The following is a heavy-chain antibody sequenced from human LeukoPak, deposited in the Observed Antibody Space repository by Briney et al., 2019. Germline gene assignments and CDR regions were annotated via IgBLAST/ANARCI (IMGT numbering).Heavy chain of an antibody. CDR3: AKEGGSRGYFDY. J-gene: IGHJ4*02. Sequence: PGGSLRLSCAASGFTFSSYTMSWVRQAPGKGLEWVSAISGSGGSTYYADSVKGRFTISRDNSKNTLYLQKNSLRAEDTAVYYCAKEGGSRGYFDYWGQGTLVTVSS. V-gene: IGHV3-23*01. CDR2: ISGSGGST. CDR1: GFTFSSYT.